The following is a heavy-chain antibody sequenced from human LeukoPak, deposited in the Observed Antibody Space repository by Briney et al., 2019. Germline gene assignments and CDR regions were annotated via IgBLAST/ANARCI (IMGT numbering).Heavy chain of an antibody. Sequence: GSVTVSCKASGYSFTGHYIDWVRQAPGQGVDGMGWLNPNSGGTKFAQKFQARVTLTRDTSISTAYMELSSLTSDDTAVYYCAKVLVAATHYLDSWGQGTLVTVSS. CDR1: GYSFTGHY. D-gene: IGHD2-15*01. J-gene: IGHJ4*02. V-gene: IGHV1-2*02. CDR2: LNPNSGGT. CDR3: AKVLVAATHYLDS.